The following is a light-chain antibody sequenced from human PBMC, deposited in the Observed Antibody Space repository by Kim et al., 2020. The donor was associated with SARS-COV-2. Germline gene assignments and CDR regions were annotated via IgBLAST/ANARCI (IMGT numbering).Light chain of an antibody. CDR2: GAS. CDR1: QSVSSNF. CDR3: QQYGRSPLT. J-gene: IGKJ4*01. V-gene: IGKV3-20*01. Sequence: SPGERATLSCRASQSVSSNFLTWYQQKTGQAPRLLIYGASTRATGIPDRFSGSGSGTDFTLTINRLEPEDFAVYYCQQYGRSPLTFGGGTKVDIK.